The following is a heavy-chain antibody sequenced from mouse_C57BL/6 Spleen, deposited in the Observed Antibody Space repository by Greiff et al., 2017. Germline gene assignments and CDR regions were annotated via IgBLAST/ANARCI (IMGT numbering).Heavy chain of an antibody. J-gene: IGHJ1*03. CDR1: GYTFTSYW. Sequence: VQLQQPGAELVKPGASVKLSCKASGYTFTSYWMHWVKQRPGRGLEWIGRIDPNSGGTKYNEKFKSKATLTVDKPSSTAYMQLSSLTSEDSSVYYCDRSRGDYYGSSPLWYFDVWGTGTTVTVSS. V-gene: IGHV1-72*01. CDR2: IDPNSGGT. D-gene: IGHD1-1*01. CDR3: DRSRGDYYGSSPLWYFDV.